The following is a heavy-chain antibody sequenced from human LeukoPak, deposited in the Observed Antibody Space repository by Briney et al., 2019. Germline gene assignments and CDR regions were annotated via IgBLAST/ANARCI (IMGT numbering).Heavy chain of an antibody. D-gene: IGHD3-16*01. CDR3: ARDRLGLPVDY. CDR1: GXSISTYY. J-gene: IGHJ4*02. V-gene: IGHV4-59*01. CDR2: IYYSGST. Sequence: SSETLSLTCTVSGXSISTYYGTWIRQPPGKGLEWIGYIYYSGSTNYNPSLKSRVTMSVDTSKNQFSLKLNSVTAADTAVYYCARDRLGLPVDYWGRGTLVTVSS.